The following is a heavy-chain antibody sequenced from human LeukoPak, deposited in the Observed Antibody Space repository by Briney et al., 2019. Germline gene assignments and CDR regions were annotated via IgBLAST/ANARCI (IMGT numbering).Heavy chain of an antibody. J-gene: IGHJ4*02. V-gene: IGHV4-59*01. CDR3: ARNSCPSGSCYDNRGYFDY. CDR2: VYYSGTT. CDR1: GGSISSYY. Sequence: SETLSLTCTVSGGSISSYYWSWIRQPPGKGLEWIGYVYYSGTTNYNPSLKSRVIISVDTSKNQFSLKLSPVIAADTAVYYCARNSCPSGSCYDNRGYFDYWGQGTLVTVSS. D-gene: IGHD2-15*01.